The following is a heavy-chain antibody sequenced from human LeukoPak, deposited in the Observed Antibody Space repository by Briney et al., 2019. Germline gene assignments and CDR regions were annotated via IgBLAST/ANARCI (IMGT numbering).Heavy chain of an antibody. CDR3: ARVGRDCSDTSCYWADWFDP. Sequence: ASVKVSCKASGYTFSSYGITWAREAPGQGPEWMGWISGSTGSTHYAQTVQGRVTMTTDTSTGTAYMELRSLRSDDTAVYYCARVGRDCSDTSCYWADWFDPWGQGTLVIVSS. CDR2: ISGSTGST. D-gene: IGHD2-2*01. J-gene: IGHJ5*02. V-gene: IGHV1-18*01. CDR1: GYTFSSYG.